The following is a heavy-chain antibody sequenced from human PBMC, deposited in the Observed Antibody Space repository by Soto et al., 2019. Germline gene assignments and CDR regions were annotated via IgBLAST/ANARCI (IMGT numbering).Heavy chain of an antibody. CDR1: SGSIISSNY. D-gene: IGHD4-17*01. V-gene: IGHV4-4*02. Sequence: QVQLRQSGPGLVKPSGTLSLTCTVSSGSIISSNYWTWVRQSPGKGLEWIGEIYNSGGTDYNPSLKSRGTITLDGSPKQFSLNLTSVTAADTAVYYCSSSYGDYTPRRADVFHIWRHGTMVIVSS. J-gene: IGHJ3*02. CDR2: IYNSGGT. CDR3: SSSYGDYTPRRADVFHI.